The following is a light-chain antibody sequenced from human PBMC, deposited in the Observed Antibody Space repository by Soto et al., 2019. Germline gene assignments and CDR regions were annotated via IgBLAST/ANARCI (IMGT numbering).Light chain of an antibody. CDR2: DAS. Sequence: EILLTQSPATLSLSPGERATLSCRASQSVRSSLAWYQQKPGQAPRLLIYDASNRATGIPGRFSGSGSGTELPLTLRKLEAEGFCFYFCQERSTWAWTFGQGAQVEIK. V-gene: IGKV3-11*01. CDR3: QERSTWAWT. CDR1: QSVRSS. J-gene: IGKJ1*01.